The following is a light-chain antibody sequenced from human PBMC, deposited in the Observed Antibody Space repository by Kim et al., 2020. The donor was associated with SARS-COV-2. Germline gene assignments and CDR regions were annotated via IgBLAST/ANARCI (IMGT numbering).Light chain of an antibody. V-gene: IGLV3-21*01. CDR2: YDS. Sequence: SYELTQPPSVSVAPGKTARITCGGNNIGSKSVHWYQQKPGQAPLLIMYYDSDRPSGIPEQFSGSNSGDTATLTISRVEAGDEADYYCQVWDSSSDHRVFGGGTQLTVL. J-gene: IGLJ3*02. CDR1: NIGSKS. CDR3: QVWDSSSDHRV.